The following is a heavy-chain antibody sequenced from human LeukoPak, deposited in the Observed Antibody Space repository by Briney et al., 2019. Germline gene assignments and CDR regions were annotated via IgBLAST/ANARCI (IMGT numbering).Heavy chain of an antibody. D-gene: IGHD1-26*01. V-gene: IGHV4-4*07. J-gene: IGHJ3*02. CDR3: TRGWELLAPFDI. CDR2: IYTSGNT. Sequence: SETLSLTCTVSGVSISSYYWSWIRQPAGKGLEWIGRIYTSGNTIYNPSLKSQVTMSLDTSKNQFSLKLSSVTAADTAVYYCTRGWELLAPFDIWGQGTMVTVSS. CDR1: GVSISSYY.